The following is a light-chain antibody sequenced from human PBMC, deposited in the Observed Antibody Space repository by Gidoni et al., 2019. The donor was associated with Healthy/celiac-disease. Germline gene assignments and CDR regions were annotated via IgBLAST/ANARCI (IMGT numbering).Light chain of an antibody. CDR2: LGS. CDR3: MQALQPWDT. J-gene: IGKJ2*01. V-gene: IGKV2-28*01. CDR1: QSLLHSNGYNY. Sequence: DIVMTQSPLSLPVTPGEPASISCRSSQSLLHSNGYNYLDWYLQKPGQSPQLLIYLGSNRASGVPDRFSGSGSGTDFTLKISRVEAEDVGVYYCMQALQPWDTFGQGTKLEIK.